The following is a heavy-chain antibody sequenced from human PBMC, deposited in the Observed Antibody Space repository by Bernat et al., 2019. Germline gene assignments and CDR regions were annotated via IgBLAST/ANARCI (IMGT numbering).Heavy chain of an antibody. D-gene: IGHD2-2*01. Sequence: QVQLVQSGAEMKKPGASVKVSCKASGYTFTGYYMHWVRQAPGQGLEWMGRINPNSGGTNYAQKFQGRVTMTRDTSISTAYMELSRLRSDDTAVYYCARVRCSSTSCYFPWFDPWGQGTLVTVSS. V-gene: IGHV1-2*06. CDR2: INPNSGGT. J-gene: IGHJ5*02. CDR3: ARVRCSSTSCYFPWFDP. CDR1: GYTFTGYY.